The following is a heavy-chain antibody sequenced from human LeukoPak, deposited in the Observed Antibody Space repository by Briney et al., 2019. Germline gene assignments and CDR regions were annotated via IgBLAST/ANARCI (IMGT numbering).Heavy chain of an antibody. J-gene: IGHJ4*02. CDR1: GFTFKGYW. D-gene: IGHD5-18*01. Sequence: PGGSLRLSCAASGFTFKGYWMSWVPQAPGKGLEWVANIQQDGSEKKYVDSVKGRFTISRDNAKNSLYLQMDSLRAEDTAVYYCVRLRYTYGKNFDCWGQGTLVTVSS. CDR2: IQQDGSEK. V-gene: IGHV3-7*01. CDR3: VRLRYTYGKNFDC.